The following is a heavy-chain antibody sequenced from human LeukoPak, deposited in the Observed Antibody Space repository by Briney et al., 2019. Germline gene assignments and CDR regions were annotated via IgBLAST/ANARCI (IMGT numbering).Heavy chain of an antibody. D-gene: IGHD3-22*01. J-gene: IGHJ1*01. CDR1: GFTFSTYW. CDR3: ARAPSEIGGYYPEYFRH. CDR2: IKSDGST. V-gene: IGHV3-74*01. Sequence: GGSLRLSCAATGFTFSTYWMHWVRQAPGKGLVWVSRIKSDGSTNYADSVKGRFTISRDNANNTLSLQMNSLRPEDTGVYYCARAPSEIGGYYPEYFRHWGQGTLVTVSS.